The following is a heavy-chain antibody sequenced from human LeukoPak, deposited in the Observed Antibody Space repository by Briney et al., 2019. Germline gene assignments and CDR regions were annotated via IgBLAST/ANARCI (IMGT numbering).Heavy chain of an antibody. Sequence: GGSLRLSCAASGFALSSHWMNWVCQVPGRGPEWVANVNRDGSETYYLDSVKGRFTISKDNAKNSLYLQMNSLRAEDTALYHCARNNGMDVWGQGTTVIVS. CDR2: VNRDGSET. CDR1: GFALSSHW. J-gene: IGHJ6*02. V-gene: IGHV3-7*03. CDR3: ARNNGMDV.